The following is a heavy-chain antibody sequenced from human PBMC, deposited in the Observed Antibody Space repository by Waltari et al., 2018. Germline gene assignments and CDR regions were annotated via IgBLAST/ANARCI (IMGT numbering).Heavy chain of an antibody. CDR2: INFNNDKI. Sequence: EVQLVESGGSLVQPGRSLRLSCAASGFRFDESAMHWVRQSPGKGLGWVSGINFNNDKINDADSVKGRVTISRDNAKNSLYLQINSLRAEDTALYYCVKGHYYDNNGYFDYWGQGTLVTVSS. CDR3: VKGHYYDNNGYFDY. J-gene: IGHJ4*02. CDR1: GFRFDESA. D-gene: IGHD3-22*01. V-gene: IGHV3-9*01.